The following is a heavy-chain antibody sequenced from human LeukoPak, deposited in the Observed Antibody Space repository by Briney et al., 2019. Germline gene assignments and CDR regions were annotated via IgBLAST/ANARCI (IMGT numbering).Heavy chain of an antibody. V-gene: IGHV3-21*01. D-gene: IGHD2-21*02. J-gene: IGHJ4*02. CDR2: ISSSSSYI. Sequence: GGSLRLSCAASGFTFSSYSMTWVRQAPGKGLEWVSSISSSSSYIYYADSVKGRFTISRDNAKNSLYLQMNSLRAEDTAVYYCARDEGGDTDYWGQGTLVTVSS. CDR1: GFTFSSYS. CDR3: ARDEGGDTDY.